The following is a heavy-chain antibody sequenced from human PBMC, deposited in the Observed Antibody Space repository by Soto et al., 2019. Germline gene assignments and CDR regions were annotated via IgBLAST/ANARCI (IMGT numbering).Heavy chain of an antibody. CDR1: GGTISCYY. D-gene: IGHD3-3*01. CDR2: IYSSGNT. Sequence: SETLSLTCSVPGGTISCYYWTWIRQPAGKGLEWIGRIYSSGNTNCNPSLQSRVTMSLDTSNNHFSLRLTSVTAAYTAVYYCARGQRFSDWFDPWGQGTLVT. CDR3: ARGQRFSDWFDP. V-gene: IGHV4-4*07. J-gene: IGHJ5*02.